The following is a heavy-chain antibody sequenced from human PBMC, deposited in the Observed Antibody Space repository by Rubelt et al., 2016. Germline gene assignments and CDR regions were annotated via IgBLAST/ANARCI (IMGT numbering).Heavy chain of an antibody. V-gene: IGHV1-18*01. D-gene: IGHD1-26*01. CDR1: GYTFTSYG. Sequence: QVQLVQSGAEVKKPGASVKVSCKASGYTFTSYGISWVRQAPGQGLEWMGWISAYNGNSNLVRKFQGRVTMTTDTSTSTAYIERSRRRSEDTAVYYGARGARSYYGPRDYWGQGTLVTVSS. CDR2: ISAYNGNS. CDR3: ARGARSYYGPRDY. J-gene: IGHJ4*02.